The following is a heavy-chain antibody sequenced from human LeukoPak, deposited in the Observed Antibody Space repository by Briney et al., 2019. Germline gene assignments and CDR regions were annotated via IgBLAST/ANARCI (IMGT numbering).Heavy chain of an antibody. CDR2: INPSGGST. J-gene: IGHJ3*02. Sequence: ASVKVSCKASGYTFTSYYMHWVRQAPGQGLEWMGIINPSGGSTSYAQKFQGRVTMTRDMSTSTVYMELSSLRSEDTAVYYCAGDLGSSVAFDIWGQGTMVTVSS. D-gene: IGHD1-26*01. CDR1: GYTFTSYY. V-gene: IGHV1-46*01. CDR3: AGDLGSSVAFDI.